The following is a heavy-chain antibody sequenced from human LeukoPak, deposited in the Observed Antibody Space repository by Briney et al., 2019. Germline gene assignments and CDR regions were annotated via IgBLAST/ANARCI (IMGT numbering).Heavy chain of an antibody. D-gene: IGHD2-15*01. J-gene: IGHJ4*02. Sequence: KPGGSLRLSCAASGFTFSSYSMNWVRQAPGRGLEWVSSISSSSSCIYYADSVKGRFTISRDNAKNSLYLQMNSLRAEDTAVYYCARAGYCSGGSCYHDFDYWGQGTLVTVSS. CDR2: ISSSSSCI. V-gene: IGHV3-21*01. CDR1: GFTFSSYS. CDR3: ARAGYCSGGSCYHDFDY.